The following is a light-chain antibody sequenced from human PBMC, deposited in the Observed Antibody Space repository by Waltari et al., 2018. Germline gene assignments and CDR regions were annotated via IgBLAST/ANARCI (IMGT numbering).Light chain of an antibody. Sequence: QTVVTQEPSFSVSPGGTATLTSGLPSGPVSTSSFAPWYHQTPGQTPRTVIYSTTTRASRVPDRFSGSILGNKAALTITGAQADDESDYYCVLYINRGISVFGGGTKLTVL. J-gene: IGLJ3*02. V-gene: IGLV8-61*01. CDR1: SGPVSTSSF. CDR3: VLYINRGISV. CDR2: STT.